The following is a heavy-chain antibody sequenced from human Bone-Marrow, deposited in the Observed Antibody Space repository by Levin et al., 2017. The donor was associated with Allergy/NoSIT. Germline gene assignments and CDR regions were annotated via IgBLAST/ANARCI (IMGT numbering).Heavy chain of an antibody. D-gene: IGHD2-8*01. CDR1: GFTFSGYW. J-gene: IGHJ4*02. Sequence: GESLKISCASSGFTFSGYWMAWVRQAPGKGLEWVANINRDGGDGYYVDSVKGRFTISRDNARNSLDLQMNILRVEDTAVYYCARKGAWSFEFWGQGTLVTVSS. CDR2: INRDGGDG. CDR3: ARKGAWSFEF. V-gene: IGHV3-7*02.